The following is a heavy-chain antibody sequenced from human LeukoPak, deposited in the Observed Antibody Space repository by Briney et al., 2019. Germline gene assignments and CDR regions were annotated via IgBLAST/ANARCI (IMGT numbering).Heavy chain of an antibody. Sequence: SVRVSCKASGGTFSSYAISWVRQAPGQGLEWMGGIIPIFGTANYAQKFQGRVTITADESTSTAYMELSSLRSEDTAVYYCARGSEDIVVVPAASAEYFQHWGQGTLVTVSS. CDR1: GGTFSSYA. V-gene: IGHV1-69*01. J-gene: IGHJ1*01. D-gene: IGHD2-2*01. CDR3: ARGSEDIVVVPAASAEYFQH. CDR2: IIPIFGTA.